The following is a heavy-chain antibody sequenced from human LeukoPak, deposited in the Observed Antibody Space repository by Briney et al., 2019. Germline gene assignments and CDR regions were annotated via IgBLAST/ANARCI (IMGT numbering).Heavy chain of an antibody. Sequence: GGSLRLSCAASGFTFSSYSMNWVRQAPGMGLEWVSSISFNGGITYYPDSMKGRFTISRDNYKNTLYLQMNSLRAEDTAVYYCAKRDSSGNYFLDYWGQGTLVTVSS. D-gene: IGHD3-22*01. V-gene: IGHV3-23*01. CDR3: AKRDSSGNYFLDY. CDR2: ISFNGGIT. J-gene: IGHJ4*02. CDR1: GFTFSSYS.